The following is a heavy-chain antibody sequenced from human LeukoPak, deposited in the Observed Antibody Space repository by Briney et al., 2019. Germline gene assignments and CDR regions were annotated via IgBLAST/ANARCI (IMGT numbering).Heavy chain of an antibody. CDR1: GYTFTGYY. V-gene: IGHV1-2*02. CDR3: ARGTWAAYWNDDGNHAFDI. D-gene: IGHD1-1*01. Sequence: GASVKDSCKASGYTFTGYYMHWVRQAPGQGLEWMGWINPNSGGTNYAQKFQGRVTMTRDTSISTAYMELSRLRSDDTAVYYCARGTWAAYWNDDGNHAFDIWGQGTMVTVSS. CDR2: INPNSGGT. J-gene: IGHJ3*02.